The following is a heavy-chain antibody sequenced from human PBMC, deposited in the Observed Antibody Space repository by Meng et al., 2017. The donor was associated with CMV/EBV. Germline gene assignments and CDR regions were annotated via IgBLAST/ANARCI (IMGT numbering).Heavy chain of an antibody. J-gene: IGHJ5*02. V-gene: IGHV4-61*01. Sequence: SETLSLTCTVSGGSVSSGSYYRSWIRQPPGKGLEWIGYIYYSGSTNYNPSLKSRVTISVDTSKNQFSLKLSSVTAADTAVYYCARCVVVPAAHATPRIWFDPWGQGTLVTV. CDR1: GGSVSSGSYY. CDR2: IYYSGST. CDR3: ARCVVVPAAHATPRIWFDP. D-gene: IGHD2-2*01.